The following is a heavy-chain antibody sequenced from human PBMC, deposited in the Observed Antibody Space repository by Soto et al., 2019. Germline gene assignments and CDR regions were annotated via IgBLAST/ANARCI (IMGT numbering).Heavy chain of an antibody. J-gene: IGHJ4*02. D-gene: IGHD3-22*01. CDR2: IYYSGST. CDR1: GGSISSGGYY. CDR3: ARGHDSSAYCFDY. Sequence: QVQLQESGPGLVKPSQTLSLTCTVSGGSISSGGYYWSWIRQHPGKGLEWIGYIYYSGSTYYNPSLKRRVTISIDTSKNQFSLKLNSVTAADTAVYYCARGHDSSAYCFDYWGQGTLVTVSS. V-gene: IGHV4-31*03.